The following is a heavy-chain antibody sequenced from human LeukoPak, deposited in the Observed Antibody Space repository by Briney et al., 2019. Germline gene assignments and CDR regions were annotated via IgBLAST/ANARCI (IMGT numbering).Heavy chain of an antibody. CDR1: GYTFTSYD. J-gene: IGHJ5*02. V-gene: IGHV1-8*03. Sequence: ASVKVSCKASGYTFTSYDINWVRQATGQGLEWMGWLNPNSGNTGYAQKFQGRVTITRDTSISTAYMELSSLRSEDTAVYYCARDYGGNSGWFDPWGQGTLVTVSS. D-gene: IGHD4-23*01. CDR2: LNPNSGNT. CDR3: ARDYGGNSGWFDP.